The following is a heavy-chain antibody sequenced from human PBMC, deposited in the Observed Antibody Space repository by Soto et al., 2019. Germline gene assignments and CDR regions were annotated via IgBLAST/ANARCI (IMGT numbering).Heavy chain of an antibody. Sequence: QVQLVESGGGVVQPGRSLRLSCAASGFTFSSYAMHWVRQAPGKGLEWVAVISYDGSNKYYADSVKGRFTISRDNSKNTLYLEMNSLRAEDTAVYYCASDFLIAAAGHFDYWGQGTLVTVSS. CDR1: GFTFSSYA. CDR3: ASDFLIAAAGHFDY. CDR2: ISYDGSNK. D-gene: IGHD6-13*01. J-gene: IGHJ4*02. V-gene: IGHV3-30-3*01.